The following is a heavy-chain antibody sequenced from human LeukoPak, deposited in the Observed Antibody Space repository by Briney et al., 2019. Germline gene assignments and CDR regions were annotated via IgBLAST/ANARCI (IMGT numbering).Heavy chain of an antibody. Sequence: GGSLRLSFAASGFTFSSYWMHWVRQAPGKGLVWVSRINSDGSSTSYADSVKGRFTISRDNAKNTLYLKMNSLRAEDTAVYYCAELGITMIGGVWGKGTTVTISS. CDR1: GFTFSSYW. J-gene: IGHJ6*04. D-gene: IGHD3-10*02. CDR3: AELGITMIGGV. CDR2: INSDGSST. V-gene: IGHV3-74*01.